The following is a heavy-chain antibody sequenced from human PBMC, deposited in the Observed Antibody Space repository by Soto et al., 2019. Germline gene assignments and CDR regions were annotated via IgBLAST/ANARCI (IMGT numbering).Heavy chain of an antibody. CDR3: ARHVLVEVSAGFARYEGESILPLLPTHFDY. V-gene: IGHV4-39*01. J-gene: IGHJ4*02. Sequence: SETLSLTCTVSGGSISSSSYYWGWIRQPPGKGLEWIGSIYYSGSTYYNPSLKSRVTISADTSKNQFSLKLGSVTAADTAVYYCARHVLVEVSAGFARYEGESILPLLPTHFDYWGQGTLVTVSS. CDR2: IYYSGST. CDR1: GGSISSSSYY. D-gene: IGHD3-16*01.